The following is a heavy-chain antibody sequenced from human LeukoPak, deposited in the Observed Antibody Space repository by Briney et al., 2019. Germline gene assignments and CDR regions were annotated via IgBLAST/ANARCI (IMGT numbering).Heavy chain of an antibody. J-gene: IGHJ4*02. CDR1: GFTVSSNY. D-gene: IGHD6-19*01. Sequence: GGSLRLSCAASGFTVSSNYMSWVCQAPGKGLEWVSVLYSGGSTYYADSVRGRFTISRDNSKNTLYLQMNSLRSDDTAVYYCAREGRASFSSSGWSSFDYWGQGTRVTVSS. CDR2: LYSGGST. V-gene: IGHV3-66*02. CDR3: AREGRASFSSSGWSSFDY.